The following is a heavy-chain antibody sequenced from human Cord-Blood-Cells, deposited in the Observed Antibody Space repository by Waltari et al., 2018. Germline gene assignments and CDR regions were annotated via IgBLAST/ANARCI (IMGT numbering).Heavy chain of an antibody. V-gene: IGHV3-48*03. CDR2: ISSSGSTI. J-gene: IGHJ4*02. CDR3: ARDGDYGDY. Sequence: EMNWVRQAPGKGLEWVSYISSSGSTIYYADSVKGRFTISRDNAKNSLYLQMNSLRAEDTAVYYCARDGDYGDYWGQGTLVTVSS.